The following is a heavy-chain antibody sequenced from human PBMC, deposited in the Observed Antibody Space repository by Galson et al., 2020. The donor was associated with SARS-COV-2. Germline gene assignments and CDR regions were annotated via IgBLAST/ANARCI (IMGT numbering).Heavy chain of an antibody. D-gene: IGHD6-13*01. Sequence: ASVKVSCKASGYTFTGYYMHWVRQAPGQGLEWMGWINPNSGGTNYAQKFQGRVTMTRGTSISTAYMELSRLRSDDTAVYYCAREQQLVEDYYYYGMDVWGQGTTVTVSS. CDR3: AREQQLVEDYYYYGMDV. CDR1: GYTFTGYY. V-gene: IGHV1-2*02. J-gene: IGHJ6*02. CDR2: INPNSGGT.